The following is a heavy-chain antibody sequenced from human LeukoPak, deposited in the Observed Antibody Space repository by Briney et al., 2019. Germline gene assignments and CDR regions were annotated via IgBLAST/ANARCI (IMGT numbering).Heavy chain of an antibody. D-gene: IGHD3-10*01. CDR3: AKDLTPPGSYSKRDDDY. CDR1: GFTFSDYG. J-gene: IGHJ4*02. V-gene: IGHV3-30*02. CDR2: IRYDGYGK. Sequence: QSGGSLRLSCASSGFTFSDYGMHWVRQAPGKGLEWVAFIRYDGYGKYYADSVKGRFTISRDNSKNTLYLQMNSLRAEDTAVYYCAKDLTPPGSYSKRDDDYWGQGTLVTVSS.